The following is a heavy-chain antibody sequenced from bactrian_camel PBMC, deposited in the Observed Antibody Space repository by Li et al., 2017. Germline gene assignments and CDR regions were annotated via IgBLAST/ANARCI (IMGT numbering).Heavy chain of an antibody. CDR2: INRGHGVP. Sequence: DVQLVESGGGSVQTGGSLILSCAASDQSSKTTCISWFRQIPGKERERVSTINRGHGVPYIAVSVKGRFTLSRDDAKDTVYLQMNSLNTEDTGAYYCATLKALSWWFGSEYENAYWGQGTQVTVS. CDR3: ATLKALSWWFGSEYENAY. D-gene: IGHD6*01. V-gene: IGHV3S40*01. CDR1: DQSSKTTC. J-gene: IGHJ4*01.